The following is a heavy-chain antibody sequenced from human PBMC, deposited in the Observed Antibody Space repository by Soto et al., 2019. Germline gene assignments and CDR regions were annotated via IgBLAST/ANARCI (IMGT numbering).Heavy chain of an antibody. Sequence: GGSLRLSCAASGFTFSSYAMHWVRQAPGKGLEWVAVISYDGSNKYYADSVKGRFTISRDNSKNTLYLQMNSLRAEDTAVYYCARAPRYSSSWCDYWGQGTLVTVSS. V-gene: IGHV3-30-3*01. D-gene: IGHD6-13*01. CDR2: ISYDGSNK. J-gene: IGHJ4*02. CDR3: ARAPRYSSSWCDY. CDR1: GFTFSSYA.